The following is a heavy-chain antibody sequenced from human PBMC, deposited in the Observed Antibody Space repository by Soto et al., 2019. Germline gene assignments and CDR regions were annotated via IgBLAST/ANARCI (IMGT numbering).Heavy chain of an antibody. V-gene: IGHV4-4*02. Sequence: QVQLQESGPGLVKPSGTLSLTCAVSDGFISSSNYWSWVRQPPGKGLEWIGQVYHNGGPSYNPSLRSRVTMSIDKSKHQFSLTLSAVTAADTAVYFCVRDGGRLFDYWGPGHLVTVSS. D-gene: IGHD2-15*01. CDR2: VYHNGGP. CDR3: VRDGGRLFDY. CDR1: DGFISSSNY. J-gene: IGHJ4*02.